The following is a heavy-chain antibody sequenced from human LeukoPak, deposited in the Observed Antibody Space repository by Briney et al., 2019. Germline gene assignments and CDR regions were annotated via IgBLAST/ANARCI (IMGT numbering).Heavy chain of an antibody. J-gene: IGHJ3*02. CDR2: IYYSGST. D-gene: IGHD1-14*01. V-gene: IGHV4-39*01. Sequence: SETLSLTCTVSGGSISSSSYYWGWIRQPPGKGLEWIGSIYYSGSTYYNPSLKSRVTISVDTSKNQFSLKLSSVTAADTAVYYSARPRVILTRADAFDIWGQGKMVTVSS. CDR1: GGSISSSSYY. CDR3: ARPRVILTRADAFDI.